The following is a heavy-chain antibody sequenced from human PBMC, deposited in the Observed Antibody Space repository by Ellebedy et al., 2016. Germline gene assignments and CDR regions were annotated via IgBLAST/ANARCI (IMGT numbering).Heavy chain of an antibody. D-gene: IGHD3-3*01. J-gene: IGHJ5*02. Sequence: ASVKVSCXASGYTFTGYYMHWVRQAPGQGLEWMGWINPNSGGTNYAQKFQGGVTMTRDTSISTAYMELSRLRSDDTAVYYCARGSTIFGVVIKGYNWFNPWGQGTLVTVSS. CDR3: ARGSTIFGVVIKGYNWFNP. CDR2: INPNSGGT. V-gene: IGHV1-2*02. CDR1: GYTFTGYY.